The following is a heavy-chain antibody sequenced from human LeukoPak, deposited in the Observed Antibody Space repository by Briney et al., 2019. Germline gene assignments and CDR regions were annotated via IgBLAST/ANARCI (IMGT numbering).Heavy chain of an antibody. J-gene: IGHJ4*02. CDR3: ARVEWLVHADY. CDR2: IIPIFGTA. D-gene: IGHD6-19*01. V-gene: IGHV1-69*13. Sequence: SVKVSCKASGGTFSSYAISWVRQAPGQGLEWMGGIIPIFGTANYAQKFQGRVTITADESTSTAYMELRSLRSDDTAVYYCARVEWLVHADYWGQGTLVTVSS. CDR1: GGTFSSYA.